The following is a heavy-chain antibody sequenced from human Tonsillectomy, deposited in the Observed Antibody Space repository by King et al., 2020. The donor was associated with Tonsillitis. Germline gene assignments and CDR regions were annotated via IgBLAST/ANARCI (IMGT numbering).Heavy chain of an antibody. CDR2: FYKSGGA. D-gene: IGHD4-23*01. V-gene: IGHV4-39*01. Sequence: QLQESGPGLVKPSETLSLTCTVSGGSISSNNYHWGWIRQPPGKGLEWIGSFYKSGGAYYSPSLKSRVTISEDTSKNQFSLKLRSVTAADTAVYYCARDCGGVPWYFDLWGRGTLVAVSS. CDR3: ARDCGGVPWYFDL. CDR1: GGSISSNNYH. J-gene: IGHJ2*01.